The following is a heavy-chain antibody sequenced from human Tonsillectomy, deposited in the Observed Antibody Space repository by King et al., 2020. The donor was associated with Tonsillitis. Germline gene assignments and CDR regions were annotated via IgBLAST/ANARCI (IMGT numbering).Heavy chain of an antibody. CDR3: ARHYFSADAFDI. CDR1: GGSISSYY. Sequence: VQLQESGPGLVKPSETLSLTCTVSGGSISSYYWSWIRQPPGKGLEWIGYIYYSGSNNDNPSLKSRVTISVDTSKNQFSLKLSSVTAAVTAVYYCARHYFSADAFDIWGQGTMVTVSS. CDR2: IYYSGSN. J-gene: IGHJ3*02. D-gene: IGHD2/OR15-2a*01. V-gene: IGHV4-59*08.